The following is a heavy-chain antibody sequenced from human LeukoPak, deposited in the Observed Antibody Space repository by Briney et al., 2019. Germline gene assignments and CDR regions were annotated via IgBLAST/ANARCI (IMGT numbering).Heavy chain of an antibody. J-gene: IGHJ4*02. D-gene: IGHD6-19*01. CDR3: ARAVGIAVAGTLDY. CDR2: ISYDGSNK. Sequence: GGSLRLSCAASGFTFSSYAMHWVRQAPGKGLEWVAVISYDGSNKYYADSVKGRFTISRDNAKNSLYLQMNSLRDEDTAVYYCARAVGIAVAGTLDYWGQGTLVTVSS. CDR1: GFTFSSYA. V-gene: IGHV3-30-3*01.